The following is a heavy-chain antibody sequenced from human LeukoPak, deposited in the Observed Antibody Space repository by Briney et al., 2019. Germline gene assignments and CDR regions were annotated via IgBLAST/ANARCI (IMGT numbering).Heavy chain of an antibody. CDR1: GFTFSSYS. Sequence: GGPLRLSCAASGFTFSSYSMNRVRQAPGKGLEWVSYISSSGSTIYYADSVKGRFTISRDNAKNSLYLQMNSLGAEDTAVYYCAELGITMIGGVWGKGTTVTISS. CDR2: ISSSGSTI. V-gene: IGHV3-48*04. D-gene: IGHD3-10*02. J-gene: IGHJ6*04. CDR3: AELGITMIGGV.